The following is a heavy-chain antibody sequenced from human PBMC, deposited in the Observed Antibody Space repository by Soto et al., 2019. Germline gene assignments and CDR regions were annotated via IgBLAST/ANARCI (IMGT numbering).Heavy chain of an antibody. CDR1: GYTFTSYY. CDR3: ARVIYDSSGYCY. V-gene: IGHV1-46*01. J-gene: IGHJ4*02. D-gene: IGHD3-22*01. CDR2: INPSGGST. Sequence: ASVKVSCKASGYTFTSYYMHWVRQAPGQGLEWMGIINPSGGSTSYAQKFQGRVTMTRDTSISTAYMELSRLRSDDAAVYYCARVIYDSSGYCYWGQGTLVTVSS.